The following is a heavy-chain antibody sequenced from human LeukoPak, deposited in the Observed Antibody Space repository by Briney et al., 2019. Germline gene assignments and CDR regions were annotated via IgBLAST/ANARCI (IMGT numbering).Heavy chain of an antibody. D-gene: IGHD1-7*01. CDR3: ARQLRDYYYYGMDV. Sequence: GASVKVSCKASGYIFTDYYIHWVRQAPGQGLEWMGWISPSGGGTNYAQNLQGRVTMTRDTSMTTAYMELSRLRSDDTAVYYCARQLRDYYYYGMDVWGKGTTVSVSS. J-gene: IGHJ6*04. V-gene: IGHV1-2*02. CDR1: GYIFTDYY. CDR2: ISPSGGGT.